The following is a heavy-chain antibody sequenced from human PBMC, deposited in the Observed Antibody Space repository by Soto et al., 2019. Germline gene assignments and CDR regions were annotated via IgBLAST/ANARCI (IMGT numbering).Heavy chain of an antibody. Sequence: SETLSLTCAVYGGSFSGYYWSWIRQPPGKGLEWIGEINHSGSTNYNPSLKSRVTISVDTSKNQFSLKLSSVTAADTAVYYCASVRVRYSSSRETYYYYYGMDVWGQGTTVTVSS. D-gene: IGHD6-6*01. J-gene: IGHJ6*02. CDR3: ASVRVRYSSSRETYYYYYGMDV. CDR1: GGSFSGYY. CDR2: INHSGST. V-gene: IGHV4-34*01.